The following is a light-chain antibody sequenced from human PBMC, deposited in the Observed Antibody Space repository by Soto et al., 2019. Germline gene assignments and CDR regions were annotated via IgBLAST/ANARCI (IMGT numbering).Light chain of an antibody. CDR2: DAS. Sequence: LAPGERATLSCRASQSVSSYLAWYQQKPGQAPRLLIYDASNRATGIPARFSGSGSGTDFTLTISSLEPEDFAVYYCQHRSNWPLTFGGGTKVDIK. CDR3: QHRSNWPLT. CDR1: QSVSSY. V-gene: IGKV3-11*01. J-gene: IGKJ4*01.